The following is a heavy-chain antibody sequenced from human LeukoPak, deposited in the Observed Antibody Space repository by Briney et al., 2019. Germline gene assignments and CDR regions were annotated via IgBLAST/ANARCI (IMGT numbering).Heavy chain of an antibody. Sequence: PGGSLRLSCAASGFTFSNYEFNWVRQAPGKGLEWVSYISSSGRNIYYADSVKGRFTISRDNAKNSLYLQMNSLRAEDTAVYYFARDLVQLWSKDFWGQGTLVTVSS. J-gene: IGHJ4*02. V-gene: IGHV3-48*03. CDR2: ISSSGRNI. D-gene: IGHD5-18*01. CDR1: GFTFSNYE. CDR3: ARDLVQLWSKDF.